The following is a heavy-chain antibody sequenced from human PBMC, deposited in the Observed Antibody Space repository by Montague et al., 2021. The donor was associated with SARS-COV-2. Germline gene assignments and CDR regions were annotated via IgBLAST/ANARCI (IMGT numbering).Heavy chain of an antibody. CDR2: ISYDGTNK. CDR3: ARPYGGSYGYYFDY. CDR1: GFTFSDYY. J-gene: IGHJ4*02. V-gene: IGHV3-30-3*01. D-gene: IGHD1-26*01. Sequence: SLRLSCAASGFTFSDYYMSWVRQAPGKGLEWVSVISYDGTNKYYADSVKGRFTISRDNSKNTLYLQMNSLRGEDTAVYYCARPYGGSYGYYFDYWGQGTLVTVSS.